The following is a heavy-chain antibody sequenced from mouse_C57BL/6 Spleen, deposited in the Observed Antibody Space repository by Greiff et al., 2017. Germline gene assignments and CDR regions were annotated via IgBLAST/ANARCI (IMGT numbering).Heavy chain of an antibody. V-gene: IGHV1-64*01. D-gene: IGHD1-1*02. CDR1: GYTFTSYW. Sequence: VQLQQPGAELVKPGASVKLSCKASGYTFTSYWMHWVKQRPGQGLEWIGMIHPNSGSTNYNEKFKSKATLTVDKSSSPAYMQLSSLTSEDSVVYYCARVGNYGKRAMEYWGQGTSVT. J-gene: IGHJ4*01. CDR2: IHPNSGST. CDR3: ARVGNYGKRAMEY.